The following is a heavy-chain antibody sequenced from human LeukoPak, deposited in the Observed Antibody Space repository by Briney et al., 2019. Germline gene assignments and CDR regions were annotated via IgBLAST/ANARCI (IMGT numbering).Heavy chain of an antibody. V-gene: IGHV1-2*02. D-gene: IGHD2-21*02. CDR1: GYTFTGYY. Sequence: GASVKVSCKASGYTFTGYYMHWVRQAPGQGLEWMGWINPNSGGTNYAQKFQGRVTMTRDTSISTAYMELSRLRSDDTAVYYCARSYCGGDCYSNYFDYWGQGTLVTVSS. J-gene: IGHJ4*02. CDR3: ARSYCGGDCYSNYFDY. CDR2: INPNSGGT.